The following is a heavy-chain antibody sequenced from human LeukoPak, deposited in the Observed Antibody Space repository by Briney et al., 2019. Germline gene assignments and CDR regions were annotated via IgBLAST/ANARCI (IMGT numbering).Heavy chain of an antibody. D-gene: IGHD2-15*01. CDR1: GFTFSSYG. CDR2: IWYDGSNK. Sequence: GRSLRLSCAASGFTFSSYGMHWVRQAPGKGLEWVAVIWYDGSNKYYADSVKGRFTISRDNSKNTLYLQMNSLSAEDTAVYYCARSYCSGGSCSYYYYYGMDVWGKGTTVTVSS. V-gene: IGHV3-33*01. J-gene: IGHJ6*04. CDR3: ARSYCSGGSCSYYYYYGMDV.